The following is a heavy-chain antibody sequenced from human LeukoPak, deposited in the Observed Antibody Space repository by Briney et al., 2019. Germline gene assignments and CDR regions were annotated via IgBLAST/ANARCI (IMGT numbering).Heavy chain of an antibody. CDR3: ARHGYYFDSPSDY. V-gene: IGHV4-39*01. Sequence: TSETLSLTCTVSGGSISTSSYYWRWMRQPPGKGLEWIGTIYYSGRTYYNPSLKSRVTISVDTSKNQFSLKLSSVTAADTAMYYCARHGYYFDSPSDYWGQGTLVTVSS. CDR1: GGSISTSSYY. D-gene: IGHD3-22*01. J-gene: IGHJ4*02. CDR2: IYYSGRT.